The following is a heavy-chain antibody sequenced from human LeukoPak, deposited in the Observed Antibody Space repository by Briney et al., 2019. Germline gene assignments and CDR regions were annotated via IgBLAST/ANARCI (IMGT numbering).Heavy chain of an antibody. CDR3: AREVWGPEY. D-gene: IGHD1-14*01. CDR2: IKQDGSDK. CDR1: GFTFTKYW. J-gene: IGHJ4*02. V-gene: IGHV3-7*01. Sequence: GGSLRLSCAASGFTFTKYWMTWVRQAPGKGLEWVGNIKQDGSDKNYMDSVKGRFTISRDNSKNSVYLQMSSLRAEDTAVYYCAREVWGPEYWGQGTLVTVSS.